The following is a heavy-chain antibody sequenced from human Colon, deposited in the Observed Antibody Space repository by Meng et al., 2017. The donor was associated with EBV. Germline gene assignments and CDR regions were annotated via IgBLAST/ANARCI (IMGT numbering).Heavy chain of an antibody. D-gene: IGHD6-19*01. J-gene: IGHJ4*02. V-gene: IGHV4-31*03. CDR2: IYYSGST. CDR3: ARVSSGWDYFDY. CDR1: GVSVSSGGYY. Sequence: QVQLRQSGPGLVKPYQTLSLTCTVSGVSVSSGGYYWTWIRQHPGKGLEWFGHIYYSGSTFYNPSLKRRVIISIDTSKNQFSLNLRSVTAADTAVYYCARVSSGWDYFDYWGQGTLVTVSS.